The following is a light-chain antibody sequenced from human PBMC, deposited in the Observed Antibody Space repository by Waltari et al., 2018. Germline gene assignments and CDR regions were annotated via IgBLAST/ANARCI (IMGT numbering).Light chain of an antibody. CDR1: SSDIGSYSS. Sequence: QAALTQSPSVSGSPGQSVTIPCTGTSSDIGSYSSVPWYQQLPGKAPKLMIYDVSKRPSGVSDRFSGSKSGNTASLTISGLQAEDEADYYCSSYTSSSTFIFGAGTRLTVL. J-gene: IGLJ1*01. CDR3: SSYTSSSTFI. V-gene: IGLV2-18*02. CDR2: DVS.